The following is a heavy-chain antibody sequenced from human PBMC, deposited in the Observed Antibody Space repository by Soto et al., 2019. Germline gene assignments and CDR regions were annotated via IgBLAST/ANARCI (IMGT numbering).Heavy chain of an antibody. V-gene: IGHV4-39*01. Sequence: QLQLQESGPGLVKPSETLSLTCTVSGVSISNSSYYWGWIRRPPGKGLEWIGTIYYSGITYYNPSLKSRVTISVDTSKNHFSLKLTSMTAAHTAVYYCARHGSNWGQGTLVTVSS. CDR3: ARHGSN. CDR2: IYYSGIT. CDR1: GVSISNSSYY. J-gene: IGHJ4*02.